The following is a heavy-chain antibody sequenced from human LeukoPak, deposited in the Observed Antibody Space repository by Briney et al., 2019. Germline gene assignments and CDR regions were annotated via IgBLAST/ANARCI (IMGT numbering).Heavy chain of an antibody. Sequence: ASVKVSCKASGYTFTSYAMHWVRQAPGQRLEWMGWINAGNGNTKYSQKFQGRVTITRDTSASTAYMELSSLRSEDTAVYYCAGTEAGSSWYAQDAFDIWGQGTMVTVSS. CDR1: GYTFTSYA. CDR2: INAGNGNT. V-gene: IGHV1-3*01. CDR3: AGTEAGSSWYAQDAFDI. J-gene: IGHJ3*02. D-gene: IGHD6-13*01.